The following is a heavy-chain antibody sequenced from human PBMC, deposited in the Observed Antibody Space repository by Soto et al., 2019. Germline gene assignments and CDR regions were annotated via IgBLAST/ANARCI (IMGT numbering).Heavy chain of an antibody. CDR2: IIPVLGTP. Sequence: QVHLVQSSAEVKKPGSSVKVSCKASGGTFTSIAFSWVRQAPGQGLEWMGGIIPVLGTPNYAQKFQARVTITADASTTTVHMELSGLTSEDTAVYYCARMKLARLDHWGQGTLVTVSS. J-gene: IGHJ4*02. V-gene: IGHV1-69*01. CDR3: ARMKLARLDH. CDR1: GGTFTSIA.